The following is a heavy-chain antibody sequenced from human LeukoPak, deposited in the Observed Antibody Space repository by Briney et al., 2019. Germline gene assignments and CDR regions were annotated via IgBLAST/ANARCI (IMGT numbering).Heavy chain of an antibody. Sequence: PGGSLRLSCAASGFTFSSYWMSWVRQAPGKGLEWVANIKQDGSEKYYVDSVKGRFTISRDNAKNSLYLQMNSLRAEDTAVYYCARGLTRVDRSSWYAWGQGTLVTVSS. J-gene: IGHJ5*02. CDR2: IKQDGSEK. D-gene: IGHD6-13*01. CDR1: GFTFSSYW. CDR3: ARGLTRVDRSSWYA. V-gene: IGHV3-7*01.